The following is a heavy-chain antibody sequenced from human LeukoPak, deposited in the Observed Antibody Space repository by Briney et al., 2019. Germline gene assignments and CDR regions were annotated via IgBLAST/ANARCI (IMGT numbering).Heavy chain of an antibody. D-gene: IGHD3-16*01. CDR1: GFMFSSYW. CDR3: ARGLGLVHSDY. Sequence: PGGSLRLSCAASGFMFSSYWMSWVRQAPGKGLEWVANINQDGSEKDYVESVRGRFTVSRDNSKNTLYLQMNSLRAEDTAVYYCARGLGLVHSDYWGQGTLVTVSS. J-gene: IGHJ4*02. CDR2: INQDGSEK. V-gene: IGHV3-7*01.